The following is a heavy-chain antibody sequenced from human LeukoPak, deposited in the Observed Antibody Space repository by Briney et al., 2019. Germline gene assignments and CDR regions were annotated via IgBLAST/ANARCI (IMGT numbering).Heavy chain of an antibody. V-gene: IGHV4-4*07. CDR3: ARDPTTVYGDYGYYFDY. J-gene: IGHJ4*02. Sequence: PSETLSLTCTVSGGSISSYYWSWIRQPAGKGLEWIGRIYTSGSTNYNPSLKSRVTMSVDTSKNQFSLKLSSVTAADTAVYYCARDPTTVYGDYGYYFDYWRQGTLVTVSS. CDR1: GGSISSYY. CDR2: IYTSGST. D-gene: IGHD4-17*01.